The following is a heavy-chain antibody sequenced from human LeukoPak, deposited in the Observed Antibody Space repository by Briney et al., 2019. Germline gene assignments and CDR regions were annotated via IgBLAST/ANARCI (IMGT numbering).Heavy chain of an antibody. Sequence: GGSLRLSCAASGFTFSSYWMSWVRQAPGKGLEWAANIKQDGSEKYYVDSVKGRFTISRDNAKNSLYLQMNSLRAEDTAVYYCARGNIVVVPAAYSYWGQGTLVTVSS. CDR3: ARGNIVVVPAAYSY. CDR2: IKQDGSEK. V-gene: IGHV3-7*01. CDR1: GFTFSSYW. D-gene: IGHD2-2*01. J-gene: IGHJ4*02.